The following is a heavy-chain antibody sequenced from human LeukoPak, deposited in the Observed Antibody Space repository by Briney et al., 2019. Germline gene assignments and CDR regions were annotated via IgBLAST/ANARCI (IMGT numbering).Heavy chain of an antibody. CDR3: ARCSGNGYDYSWFDP. D-gene: IGHD5-12*01. Sequence: SETLSLTCTVSGGSLSIYYWNWIRQPARKGLEWIGRIYSSGSTNYNPSLTSRVTMSVDASKNQFSLTPSSVTAADTAVYYCARCSGNGYDYSWFDPWGQGTLVTVSS. V-gene: IGHV4-4*07. J-gene: IGHJ5*02. CDR2: IYSSGST. CDR1: GGSLSIYY.